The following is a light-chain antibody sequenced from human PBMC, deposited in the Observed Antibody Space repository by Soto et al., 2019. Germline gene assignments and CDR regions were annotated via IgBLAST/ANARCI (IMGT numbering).Light chain of an antibody. CDR3: QQYNNWRVT. Sequence: EIVMTQSPATLSVSPGERATLSCRASQSVSSNLAWYQQKPGQAPRLLIYGASTRATGIPAGFSGSGSGTEFTLTISSLQSEDLAVYYCQQYNNWRVTFGQGTKVEIK. CDR2: GAS. CDR1: QSVSSN. V-gene: IGKV3-15*01. J-gene: IGKJ1*01.